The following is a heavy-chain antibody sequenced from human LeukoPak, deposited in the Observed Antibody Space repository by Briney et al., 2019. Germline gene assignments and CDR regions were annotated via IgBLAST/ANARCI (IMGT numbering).Heavy chain of an antibody. CDR3: ARSVEENWFDP. CDR2: IIPIFGTA. J-gene: IGHJ5*02. V-gene: IGHV1-69*06. D-gene: IGHD2-15*01. Sequence: SVKVSCKASEGTFSSYAISWVRQAPGQGLEWMGRIIPIFGTANYAQKFQGRVTITADKSTSTAYMELSSLRSEDTAVYYCARSVEENWFDPWGQGTLVTVSS. CDR1: EGTFSSYA.